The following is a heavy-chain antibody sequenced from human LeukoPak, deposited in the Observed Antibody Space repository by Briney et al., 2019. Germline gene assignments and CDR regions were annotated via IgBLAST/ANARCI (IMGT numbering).Heavy chain of an antibody. D-gene: IGHD1-14*01. V-gene: IGHV1-2*02. Sequence: ASVKVSCKASGYTFTDHYIHLVRQAPGQGREWMGWINPNSGETNYAQKFQGRVTMTRDTSISTAYMDLSRLSSDDTALYYCARHKVNRSPLPYSSQATLVTVSS. CDR1: GYTFTDHY. CDR3: ARHKVNRSPLPY. J-gene: IGHJ4*02. CDR2: INPNSGET.